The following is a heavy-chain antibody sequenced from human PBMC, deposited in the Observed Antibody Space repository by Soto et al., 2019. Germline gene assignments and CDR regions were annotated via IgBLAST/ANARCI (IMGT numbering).Heavy chain of an antibody. CDR2: ISSSSSTI. CDR3: ARADSGYAHGYYDYGMDV. Sequence: EVQLVESGGGLVQPGGSLRLSCAASGFTFSSYSMNWVRQAPGKGLEWVSYISSSSSTIYYADSVKGRFTISRDNAKNSLYLQMNSLRAEDTAVYYCARADSGYAHGYYDYGMDVWGQGTRVTVSS. D-gene: IGHD5-12*01. J-gene: IGHJ6*02. V-gene: IGHV3-48*01. CDR1: GFTFSSYS.